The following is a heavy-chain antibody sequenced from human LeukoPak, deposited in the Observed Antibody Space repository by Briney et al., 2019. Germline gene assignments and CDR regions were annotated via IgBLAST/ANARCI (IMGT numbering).Heavy chain of an antibody. CDR3: ARDMGTTVTTYYYYGMDV. Sequence: QAGGSLRLSCAASGFTFSSYAMHWVRQAPGKGLEWVAVISYDGSNKYYADSVKGRFTISRDNSKNTLYLQMNSLRAEDTAVYYCARDMGTTVTTYYYYGMDVRGQGTTVTVSS. D-gene: IGHD4-17*01. J-gene: IGHJ6*02. CDR2: ISYDGSNK. CDR1: GFTFSSYA. V-gene: IGHV3-30*04.